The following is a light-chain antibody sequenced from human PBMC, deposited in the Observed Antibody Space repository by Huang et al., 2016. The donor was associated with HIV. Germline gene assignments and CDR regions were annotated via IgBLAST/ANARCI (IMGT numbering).Light chain of an antibody. CDR2: AAS. CDR1: QDIGNF. V-gene: IGKV1-27*01. CDR3: QRYDSAPRA. J-gene: IGKJ1*01. Sequence: DIQMTQSPASLSASTGIRVTLTCRASQDIGNFVAWFQQKPGKVPRLLIYAASVLQSGVPSRFNGRGSGTDFTLTITNCQAEDVATYYCQRYDSAPRAFGQGTKVDLK.